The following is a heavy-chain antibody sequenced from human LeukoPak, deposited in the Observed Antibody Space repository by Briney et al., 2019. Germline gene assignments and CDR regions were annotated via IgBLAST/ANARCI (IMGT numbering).Heavy chain of an antibody. Sequence: PGGSLRLSCVVTGFTFSNYWMHWVRQAPGKGLVWVSRIHSDGIRTSNADSVKGRFTISRDYASNTLYLYLQMNSLRAEDTAVYYCAINPGGSYGYFDYWGQGTLVTVSS. CDR3: AINPGGSYGYFDY. CDR2: IHSDGIRT. V-gene: IGHV3-74*01. J-gene: IGHJ4*02. CDR1: GFTFSNYW. D-gene: IGHD1-26*01.